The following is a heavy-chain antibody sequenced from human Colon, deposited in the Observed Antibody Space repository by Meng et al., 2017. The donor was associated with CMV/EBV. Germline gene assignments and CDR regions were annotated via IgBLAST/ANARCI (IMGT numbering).Heavy chain of an antibody. J-gene: IGHJ4*02. CDR1: GGSISSSNW. D-gene: IGHD1-14*01. CDR3: ARDPTGGEDHQRV. CDR2: IYHSGIT. V-gene: IGHV4-4*02. Sequence: QVLLQESGPGLVKLSGTLFLTCAVSGGSISSSNWWSWVRQPLGKGLEWIGKIYHSGITIYNPSLKSRVTMSVDNSKNQFSLKLNSMTAADTAVYYCARDPTGGEDHQRVWGQGTLVTVSS.